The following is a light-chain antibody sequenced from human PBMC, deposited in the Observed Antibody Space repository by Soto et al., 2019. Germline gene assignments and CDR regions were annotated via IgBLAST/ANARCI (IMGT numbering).Light chain of an antibody. CDR2: GAS. Sequence: EIVLTQSPGTLSLSPGERATLSCRASQSVSSSYLAWYQQKPGQAPRLLIYGASSRATGIPDRFRGSGSGTDFTLTISRLEPEDFAVYYCQQYGSGTFGQVTKVEVK. CDR3: QQYGSGT. J-gene: IGKJ1*01. CDR1: QSVSSSY. V-gene: IGKV3-20*01.